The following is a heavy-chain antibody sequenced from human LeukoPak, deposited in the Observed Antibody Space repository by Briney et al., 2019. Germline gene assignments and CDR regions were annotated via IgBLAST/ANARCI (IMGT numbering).Heavy chain of an antibody. CDR2: INPSGNST. Sequence: ASVKDSCKASGYTFTNYYMHWVRQAPGQGLEWMGIINPSGNSTSYAQKFQGRVTMTRDTSTSTVYMELSSLRSEDTAVYYCVRGIVAAGSAWFDPWGQGTLVTVSS. D-gene: IGHD6-13*01. CDR1: GYTFTNYY. V-gene: IGHV1-46*01. CDR3: VRGIVAAGSAWFDP. J-gene: IGHJ5*02.